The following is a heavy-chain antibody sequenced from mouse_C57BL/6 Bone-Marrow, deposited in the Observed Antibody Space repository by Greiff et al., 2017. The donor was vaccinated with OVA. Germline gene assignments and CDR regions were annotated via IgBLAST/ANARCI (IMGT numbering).Heavy chain of an antibody. CDR1: GYTFTSYW. V-gene: IGHV1-55*01. Sequence: QVQLQQPGAELVKPGASVKMSCKASGYTFTSYWITWVKQRPGQGLEWIGDIYPGSGSTNYNEKFKSKATLTVDTSSSTAYMQLSSLTAEDSAVYCCARTGYGSSWFAYWGQGTLVTVSA. CDR2: IYPGSGST. CDR3: ARTGYGSSWFAY. J-gene: IGHJ3*01. D-gene: IGHD1-1*01.